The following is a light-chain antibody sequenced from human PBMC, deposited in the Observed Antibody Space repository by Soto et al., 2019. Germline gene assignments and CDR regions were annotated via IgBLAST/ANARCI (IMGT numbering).Light chain of an antibody. J-gene: IGKJ4*01. CDR2: DVS. CDR3: QQRMSWPPT. Sequence: EIVLTQSPATLSLSPGERATLSCRASQNIGRYLAWYQQTPGQVPRLLIYDVSDRATGIPARFSGSGSGTDFTLTISSLEPEDFAVYFCQQRMSWPPTFGGGTKVESK. V-gene: IGKV3-11*01. CDR1: QNIGRY.